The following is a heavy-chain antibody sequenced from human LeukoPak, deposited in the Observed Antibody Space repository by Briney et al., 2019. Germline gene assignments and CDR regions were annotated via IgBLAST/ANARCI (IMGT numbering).Heavy chain of an antibody. CDR2: IYYTGST. Sequence: SETLSLTCTVSGDSITGYYWSWIRQPPGKGLEWIGYIYYTGSTDYNPSLKSRVTISVDTSKNQFSLKLKSVTAADTAVYYCARHERHSGGYYFDYWGQGTLVTVSS. CDR1: GDSITGYY. V-gene: IGHV4-59*08. J-gene: IGHJ4*02. CDR3: ARHERHSGGYYFDY. D-gene: IGHD1-26*01.